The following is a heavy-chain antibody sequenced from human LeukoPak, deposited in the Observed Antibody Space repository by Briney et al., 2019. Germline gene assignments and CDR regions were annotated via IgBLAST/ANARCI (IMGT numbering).Heavy chain of an antibody. V-gene: IGHV3-23*01. CDR3: AKQATSYSSGC. J-gene: IGHJ4*02. D-gene: IGHD6-19*01. Sequence: HAGGSLRLSCAASGFTFSSYNMNWVRQAPGKGLEWVSAISGSGGSTYYADSVKGRFTISRDNSKNTLYLQMNSLRAEDTAVYYCAKQATSYSSGCWGQGTLVTVSS. CDR2: ISGSGGST. CDR1: GFTFSSYN.